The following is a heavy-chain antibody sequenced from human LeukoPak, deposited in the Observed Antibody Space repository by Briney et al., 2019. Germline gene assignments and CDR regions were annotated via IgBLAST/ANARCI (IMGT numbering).Heavy chain of an antibody. Sequence: SQTLSLTCAVSGGSISSGGYSWSWIRQPPGKPLECIGYIFHRGSPSYNPPLKSRVTISVDTSKTQSSLKLSSVTAADTAVYYCARGLAYCGGDCYSAYFDYWGQGTLVTVSS. CDR3: ARGLAYCGGDCYSAYFDY. CDR2: IFHRGSP. D-gene: IGHD2-21*02. V-gene: IGHV4-30-2*01. CDR1: GGSISSGGYS. J-gene: IGHJ4*02.